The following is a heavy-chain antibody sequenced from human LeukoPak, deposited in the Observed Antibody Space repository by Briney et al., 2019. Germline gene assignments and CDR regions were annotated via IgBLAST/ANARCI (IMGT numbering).Heavy chain of an antibody. V-gene: IGHV4-59*05. D-gene: IGHD5-18*01. CDR1: GGSISSYY. CDR3: ARDSVDTALDY. Sequence: PSETLSLTCTVSGGSISSYYWSWIRQPPGKGLEWIGSIYYSGSTYYNPSLKSRVTISVDTSKNQFSLKLSSVTAADTAVYYCARDSVDTALDYWGQGTLVTVSS. J-gene: IGHJ4*02. CDR2: IYYSGST.